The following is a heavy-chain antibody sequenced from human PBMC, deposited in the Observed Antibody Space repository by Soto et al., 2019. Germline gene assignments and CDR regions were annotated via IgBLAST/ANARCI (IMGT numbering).Heavy chain of an antibody. Sequence: GESLKISCKGSGYNFTTFWIGWVRQVPGKGLEWMGIIYPGDSETKYSPDFEGQATISADRSTNTAYLQRRSLRASDTAMYYCARLGFPGAIYFDSWGLGTLVTVSS. V-gene: IGHV5-51*01. CDR3: ARLGFPGAIYFDS. CDR2: IYPGDSET. J-gene: IGHJ4*02. CDR1: GYNFTTFW.